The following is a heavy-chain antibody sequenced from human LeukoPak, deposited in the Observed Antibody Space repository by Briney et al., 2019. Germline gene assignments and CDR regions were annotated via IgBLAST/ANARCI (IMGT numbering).Heavy chain of an antibody. J-gene: IGHJ5*02. Sequence: KASETLSLTCAVYGGSFSGYYWSWIRQPPGKGLEWIGEINHSGSTNYNPSLKSRVTISVDTSKNQFSLKLSSVTAADTAVYYCARKMRGYYDSSGQPINWFDPWGQGTLVTVSS. CDR2: INHSGST. V-gene: IGHV4-34*01. CDR1: GGSFSGYY. D-gene: IGHD3-22*01. CDR3: ARKMRGYYDSSGQPINWFDP.